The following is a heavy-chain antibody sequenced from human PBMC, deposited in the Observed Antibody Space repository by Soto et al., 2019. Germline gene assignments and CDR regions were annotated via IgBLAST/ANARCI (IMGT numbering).Heavy chain of an antibody. CDR2: VSASGSTT. J-gene: IGHJ4*02. V-gene: IGHV3-23*01. CDR3: AKDRTIYYFASGSYYGDLDY. Sequence: GGSLRLSCAASGFTFSSYALSWVRQAPGKGLEWVSAVSASGSTTYYADSVKGRFTISRDDSKDTLYLQMNSLRAEDTAVYYCAKDRTIYYFASGSYYGDLDYWGQGTLVTVSS. D-gene: IGHD3-10*01. CDR1: GFTFSSYA.